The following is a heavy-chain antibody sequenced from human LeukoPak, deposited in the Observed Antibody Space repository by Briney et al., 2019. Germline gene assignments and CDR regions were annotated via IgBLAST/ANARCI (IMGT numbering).Heavy chain of an antibody. CDR3: AKASSESSGYKFDS. D-gene: IGHD3-22*01. CDR2: ITGSGARS. Sequence: PGGSLRLSCATSGVTSSGYAMNWVRLAPGKGLQWVSTITGSGARSYYADSVKGRFTISRDNSQNTLYLQMNSLRAEDTAVYYCAKASSESSGYKFDSWGQGTLVTVSS. V-gene: IGHV3-23*01. J-gene: IGHJ4*02. CDR1: GVTSSGYA.